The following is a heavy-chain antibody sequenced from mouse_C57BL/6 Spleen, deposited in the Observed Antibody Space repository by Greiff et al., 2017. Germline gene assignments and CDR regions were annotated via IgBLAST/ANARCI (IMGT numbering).Heavy chain of an antibody. CDR2: IWGDVST. J-gene: IGHJ3*01. Sequence: QVQLKESGPGLVAPSQSLSITCTVSGFSLTSYGVSWVSQPPGKGLEWLGVIWGDVSTNYHSALISRLSISKDNSKSQVFLKLNSLQTDYTATYYCATYDYGTWFAYWGQGTLVTVSA. CDR1: GFSLTSYG. V-gene: IGHV2-3*01. CDR3: ATYDYGTWFAY. D-gene: IGHD2-4*01.